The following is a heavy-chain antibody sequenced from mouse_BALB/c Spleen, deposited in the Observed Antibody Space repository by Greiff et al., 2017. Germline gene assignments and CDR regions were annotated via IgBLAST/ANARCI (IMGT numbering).Heavy chain of an antibody. D-gene: IGHD1-1*02. CDR1: GFTFTDYY. CDR3: ARDLWSYYYAMDY. J-gene: IGHJ4*01. V-gene: IGHV7-3*02. Sequence: DVHLVESGGGLVQPGGSLRLSCATSGFTFTDYYMSWVRQPPGKALEWLGFIRNKANGYTTEYSASVKGRFTISRDNSQSILYLQMNTLRAEDSATYYCARDLWSYYYAMDYWGQGTSVTVSS. CDR2: IRNKANGYTT.